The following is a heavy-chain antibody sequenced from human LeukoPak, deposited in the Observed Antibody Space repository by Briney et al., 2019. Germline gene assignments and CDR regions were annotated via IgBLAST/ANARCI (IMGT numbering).Heavy chain of an antibody. D-gene: IGHD4-11*01. CDR3: ATVTKVDFDY. J-gene: IGHJ4*02. CDR1: GFTFSSYT. V-gene: IGHV3-30*09. CDR2: VSVEGIGR. Sequence: PGGSLRLSCAASGFTFSSYTFYWFRQAPGKGLEWVASVSVEGIGRYFPGSVEGRFAISRDDSKKSVFLQMSNLRPEDTAVYFCATVTKVDFDYWGQGTLVIVSS.